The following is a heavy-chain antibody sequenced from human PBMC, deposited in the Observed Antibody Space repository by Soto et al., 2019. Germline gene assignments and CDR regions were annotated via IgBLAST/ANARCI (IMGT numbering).Heavy chain of an antibody. V-gene: IGHV3-23*01. J-gene: IGHJ4*02. CDR2: ISGSGGST. Sequence: EVQLLESGGALVQPGGSLRLSCAASGFTFSSYAMSWVRQAPGKGLEWVSAISGSGGSTYYADSVKGRFTISRDNSKNTLDLQMNSLRAEDTAVYYCAKVLGVVTATYYFDYWGQGTLVTVSS. D-gene: IGHD2-21*02. CDR3: AKVLGVVTATYYFDY. CDR1: GFTFSSYA.